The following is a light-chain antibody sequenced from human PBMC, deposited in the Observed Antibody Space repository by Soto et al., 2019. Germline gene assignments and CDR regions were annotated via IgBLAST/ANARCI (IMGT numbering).Light chain of an antibody. CDR1: QSINIW. CDR2: KAS. Sequence: DIQMTQSPSTLSASVGDRVTITCRASQSINIWLAWYQQKPGKAPKLLIYKASSLESGVPSRFSGSGSRTEFTLTISSLQPDDFATYYCQQYNDYSLWTFGQGTKVEIK. J-gene: IGKJ1*01. CDR3: QQYNDYSLWT. V-gene: IGKV1-5*03.